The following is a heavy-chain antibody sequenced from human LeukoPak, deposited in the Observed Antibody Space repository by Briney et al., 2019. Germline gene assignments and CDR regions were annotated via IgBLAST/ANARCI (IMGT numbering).Heavy chain of an antibody. V-gene: IGHV3-30-3*01. CDR2: ISYDGSNK. J-gene: IGHJ4*02. D-gene: IGHD1-26*01. Sequence: GRSLRLSCAASGFTFSSYAMHWVRQAPGKGLEWVAVISYDGSNKYYADSVKGRSTISRDNSKNTLYLQMNSLRAEDTAVYYCARDWSGSYDYWGQGTLVTVSS. CDR1: GFTFSSYA. CDR3: ARDWSGSYDY.